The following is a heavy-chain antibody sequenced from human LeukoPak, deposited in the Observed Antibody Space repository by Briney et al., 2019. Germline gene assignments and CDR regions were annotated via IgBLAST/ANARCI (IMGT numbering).Heavy chain of an antibody. Sequence: SETLSLTCTVSGGSISSSSYYWGWIRQPPGKGLEWIGSIYYSGSTYYNPSLKSRVTISVDTSKNQFSLKLSSVTAADTAVYYCAVSSGWWGQDAFDIWGQGTMVTVSS. CDR3: AVSSGWWGQDAFDI. J-gene: IGHJ3*02. CDR2: IYYSGST. D-gene: IGHD6-19*01. CDR1: GGSISSSSYY. V-gene: IGHV4-39*01.